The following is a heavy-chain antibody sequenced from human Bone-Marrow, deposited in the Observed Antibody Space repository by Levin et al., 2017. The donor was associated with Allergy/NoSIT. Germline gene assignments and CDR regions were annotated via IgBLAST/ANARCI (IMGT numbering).Heavy chain of an antibody. Sequence: GESLKISCAASGFTVSSNYMSWVRQAPGKGLEWVSVIYSGGSTYYADSVKGRFTISRDNSKNTLYLQMNSLRAEDTAVYYCARDGDYGDYLGYWGQGTLVTVSS. V-gene: IGHV3-53*01. CDR2: IYSGGST. J-gene: IGHJ4*02. D-gene: IGHD4-17*01. CDR3: ARDGDYGDYLGY. CDR1: GFTVSSNY.